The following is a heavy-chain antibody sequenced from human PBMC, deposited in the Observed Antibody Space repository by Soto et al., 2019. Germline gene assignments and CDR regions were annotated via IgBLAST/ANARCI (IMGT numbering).Heavy chain of an antibody. D-gene: IGHD6-19*01. J-gene: IGHJ6*02. V-gene: IGHV1-69*12. Sequence: QVQLVQSGAEVKKPGSSVKVSCKASGGTFSNYAFSWVRQAPGQGLEWLGGIMPIFGRRDYAQKFRDRVTITGDESTSTAQMEMTSLRSEDTAVYYCASWWKEAGIGGNYYYGMDVWGQGTKVTVSS. CDR3: ASWWKEAGIGGNYYYGMDV. CDR2: IMPIFGRR. CDR1: GGTFSNYA.